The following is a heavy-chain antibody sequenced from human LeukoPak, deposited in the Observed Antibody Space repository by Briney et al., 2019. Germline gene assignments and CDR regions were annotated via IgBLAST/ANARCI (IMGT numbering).Heavy chain of an antibody. Sequence: PGRSLRLSCAASGFTFSRYWMHWVRRAPGKGLVWVSRINGDGSTTSYADSVKGGFTISRDNAKNTLYLQMNSLRAEDTAVYYCATGNYYDSRGYYTFGHWGQGTLVTVSS. CDR2: INGDGSTT. D-gene: IGHD3-22*01. CDR3: ATGNYYDSRGYYTFGH. V-gene: IGHV3-74*01. CDR1: GFTFSRYW. J-gene: IGHJ1*01.